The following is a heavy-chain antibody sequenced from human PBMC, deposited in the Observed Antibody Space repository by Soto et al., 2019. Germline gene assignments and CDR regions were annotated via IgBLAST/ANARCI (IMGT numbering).Heavy chain of an antibody. V-gene: IGHV1-18*04. J-gene: IGHJ6*02. CDR1: GYTFTSYG. CDR2: ISAYNGNT. Sequence: QVQLVQSGAEVKKPGASVKVSCKASGYTFTSYGISWVRQAPGQGLEWMGWISAYNGNTNYAQKLQVRVTMTTDTSTSTAYMELRSLRFGDTAVYYCARRYGSSWDGARHYGMDVWGQGTTVTVSS. CDR3: ARRYGSSWDGARHYGMDV. D-gene: IGHD6-13*01.